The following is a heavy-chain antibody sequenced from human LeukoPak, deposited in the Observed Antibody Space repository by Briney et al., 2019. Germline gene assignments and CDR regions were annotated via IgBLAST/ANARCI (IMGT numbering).Heavy chain of an antibody. Sequence: SGPALVKPTQTLTLTCTFSGFSLSTSGTCVSWIRQPPGKALEWLALIDWDDDKYYSTSLKTRPTISKDTSKNQVVLIMTNMDPVDTATYYCARMGYYDSSGYESRYYFDYWGQGTLVTVSS. CDR1: GFSLSTSGTC. CDR2: IDWDDDK. D-gene: IGHD3-22*01. J-gene: IGHJ4*02. CDR3: ARMGYYDSSGYESRYYFDY. V-gene: IGHV2-70*01.